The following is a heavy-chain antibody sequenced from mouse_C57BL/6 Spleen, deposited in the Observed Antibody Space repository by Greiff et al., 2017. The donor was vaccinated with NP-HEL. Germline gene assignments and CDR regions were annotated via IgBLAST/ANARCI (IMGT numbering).Heavy chain of an antibody. J-gene: IGHJ2*01. CDR2: INPNNGGT. D-gene: IGHD1-1*01. Sequence: EVQLQQSGPELVKPGASVKISCKASGYTFTDYYMNWVKQSHGKSLEWIGDINPNNGGTSYNQKFKGKATLTVDKSSSTAYMELRSLTSEDSAVYYCARRTTVVATWYYFDYWGQGTTLTVSS. CDR3: ARRTTVVATWYYFDY. CDR1: GYTFTDYY. V-gene: IGHV1-26*01.